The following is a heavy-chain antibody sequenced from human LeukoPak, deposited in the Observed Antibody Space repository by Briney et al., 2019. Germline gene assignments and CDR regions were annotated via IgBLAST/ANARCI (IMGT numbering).Heavy chain of an antibody. J-gene: IGHJ4*02. CDR3: ARDHDFWSGYYIPLDY. Sequence: GGSLRLSCAASGFTFSSYAMSWVRQAPGKGLEWVSAISGSGGSTYYADSVKGRFTISRDNAKNSLYLQMNSLRAEDTAVYYCARDHDFWSGYYIPLDYWGQGTLVTVSS. CDR2: ISGSGGST. V-gene: IGHV3-23*01. D-gene: IGHD3-3*01. CDR1: GFTFSSYA.